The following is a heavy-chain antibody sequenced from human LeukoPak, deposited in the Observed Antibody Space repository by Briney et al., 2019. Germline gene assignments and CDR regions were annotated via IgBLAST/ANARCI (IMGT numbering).Heavy chain of an antibody. V-gene: IGHV1-46*01. D-gene: IGHD5-12*01. J-gene: IGHJ4*02. CDR2: INPSGGST. Sequence: ASMKVSCKASGYTFTSYYMHWVRQAPGQGLEWMGIINPSGGSTSYAQKFQGRVTMTRDTSTSTVYMELSSLRSEDTAVYYCARAQIVATIWRHYFDYWGQGTLVTVSS. CDR1: GYTFTSYY. CDR3: ARAQIVATIWRHYFDY.